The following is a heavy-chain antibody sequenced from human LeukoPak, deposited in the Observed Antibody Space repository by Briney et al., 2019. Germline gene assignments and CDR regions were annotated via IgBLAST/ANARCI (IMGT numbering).Heavy chain of an antibody. V-gene: IGHV4-31*03. D-gene: IGHD4-17*01. J-gene: IGHJ6*03. Sequence: SETLSLTCTVSGYSISSGYYWSWIRQHPGKGLEWIGYIYYSGSTYYNPSLKSRVTISVDTSKNQFSLKLSSVTAADTAVYYCARVYLYGSDYYYMDVWGKGTTVTVSS. CDR2: IYYSGST. CDR1: GYSISSGYY. CDR3: ARVYLYGSDYYYMDV.